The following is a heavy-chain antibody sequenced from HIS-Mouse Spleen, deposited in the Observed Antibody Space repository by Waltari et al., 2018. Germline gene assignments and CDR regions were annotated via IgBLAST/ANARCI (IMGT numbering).Heavy chain of an antibody. D-gene: IGHD6-13*01. CDR2: IYYSGSP. V-gene: IGHV4-39*07. CDR1: GGPISSSSSY. Sequence: QLQLQESGPGLVKPSETLSLTCTVSGGPISSSSSYWGWIRPPPGKGLEWIGSIYYSGSPYYNPSLKSRVTISVDTSKNQFSLKLSSVTAADTAVYYCAREIPYSSSWYDWYFDLWGRGTLVTVSS. CDR3: AREIPYSSSWYDWYFDL. J-gene: IGHJ2*01.